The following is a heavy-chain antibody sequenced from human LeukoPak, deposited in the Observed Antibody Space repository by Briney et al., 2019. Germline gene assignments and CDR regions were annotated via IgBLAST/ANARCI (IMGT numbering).Heavy chain of an antibody. V-gene: IGHV3-30-3*01. CDR2: IANDGATQ. CDR3: ARGLPDFDSSVETWFDP. D-gene: IGHD3-22*01. J-gene: IGHJ5*02. Sequence: GRSLRLSCAASGFTLTRYAMHWVRQAPGKGLEWMGVIANDGATQYYADSVKGRFTISRDNFKNTLHLQMSSLRLEDTAVYYCARGLPDFDSSVETWFDPWGQGTLVTVSS. CDR1: GFTLTRYA.